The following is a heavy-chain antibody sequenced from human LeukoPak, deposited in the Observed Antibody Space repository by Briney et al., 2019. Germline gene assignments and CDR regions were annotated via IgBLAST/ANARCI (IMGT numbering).Heavy chain of an antibody. D-gene: IGHD6-13*01. CDR1: GGSIHSYY. V-gene: IGHV3-48*01. CDR2: ISSSSSTI. CDR3: AGDRGAAGEFDY. J-gene: IGHJ4*02. Sequence: ETLSLTCSVSGGSIHSYYWGWVRQAPGKGLEWVSYISSSSSTIYYADSVKGRFTISRDKAKKSLYLQMNSLRAEDTAVYYCAGDRGAAGEFDYWGQGTLVTVSS.